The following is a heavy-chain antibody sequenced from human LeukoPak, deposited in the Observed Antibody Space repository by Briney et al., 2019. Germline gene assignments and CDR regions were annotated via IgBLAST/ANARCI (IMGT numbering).Heavy chain of an antibody. J-gene: IGHJ4*02. Sequence: PGGSLRLSCAASGFTVSSNYMSWVRQAPGKGLGWVSVIYSGGSTYYADSVKGRFTISRDNSKNTLYLQMNSLRAEDTAVYYCARDGDYYDSSGYSDYWGQGTLVTVSS. CDR1: GFTVSSNY. CDR2: IYSGGST. CDR3: ARDGDYYDSSGYSDY. D-gene: IGHD3-22*01. V-gene: IGHV3-66*01.